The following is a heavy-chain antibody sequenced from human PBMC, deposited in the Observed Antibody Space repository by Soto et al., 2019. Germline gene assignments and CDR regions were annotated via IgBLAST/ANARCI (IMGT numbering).Heavy chain of an antibody. CDR2: IYYSGST. J-gene: IGHJ5*02. V-gene: IGHV4-61*08. Sequence: SETLSLTCTVSGGSISSGDYYWIWLRQHPGKGLEWSGYIYYSGSTNYNPSLKSRVTISVDTSKNQFSLKLSSVTAADTAVYYCARYCSGGSCLNWFDPWGQGTLVTVSS. D-gene: IGHD2-15*01. CDR1: GGSISSGDYY. CDR3: ARYCSGGSCLNWFDP.